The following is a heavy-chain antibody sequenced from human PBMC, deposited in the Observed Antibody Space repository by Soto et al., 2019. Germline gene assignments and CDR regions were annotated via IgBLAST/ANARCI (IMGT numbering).Heavy chain of an antibody. Sequence: QLQLQESGPGLVKPSETLSLTCTVSGVSISNSSYYWGWIRRPPGKGLEWIGTIYYRGITYYHPSIKRRVTISVDKSKNHFSLKLPSVTAADTAVYYCARHGSNWGQGTLVTVSS. CDR3: ARHGSN. CDR2: IYYRGIT. J-gene: IGHJ4*02. CDR1: GVSISNSSYY. V-gene: IGHV4-39*01.